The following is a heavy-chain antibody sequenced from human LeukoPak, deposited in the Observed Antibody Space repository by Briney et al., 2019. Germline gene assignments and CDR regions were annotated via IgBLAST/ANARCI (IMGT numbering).Heavy chain of an antibody. CDR2: VSYDGGSK. V-gene: IGHV3-30-3*01. CDR1: GFAFSSYA. D-gene: IGHD6-13*01. J-gene: IGHJ4*02. CDR3: ARVKGGIAAAGNYFDY. Sequence: GGSLRLSCAASGFAFSSYAMHWVRQGPGKGLEWVALVSYDGGSKYYADSVKGRISISRDNSKNTLYLQMNSLRTEDTAVYYCARVKGGIAAAGNYFDYWGQGTRVTVSS.